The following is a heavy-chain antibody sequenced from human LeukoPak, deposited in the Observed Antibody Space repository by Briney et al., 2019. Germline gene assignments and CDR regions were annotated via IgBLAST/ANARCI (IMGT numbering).Heavy chain of an antibody. D-gene: IGHD3-3*01. Sequence: GGSLRLSCEASGFFFSSYCMHWVRQAPGKGLEWLAVISGDGTNKYYAESVKGRFTISRDNSRTTVLVQLNSLRVEDTAVYYCARCRENDFWSGSPVDHWGQGTLVTVSS. J-gene: IGHJ4*02. V-gene: IGHV3-30-3*01. CDR3: ARCRENDFWSGSPVDH. CDR2: ISGDGTNK. CDR1: GFFFSSYC.